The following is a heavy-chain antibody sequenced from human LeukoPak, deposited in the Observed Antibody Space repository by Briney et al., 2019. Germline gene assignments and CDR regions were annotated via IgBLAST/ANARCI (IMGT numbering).Heavy chain of an antibody. J-gene: IGHJ4*02. CDR1: GYSFTSYW. Sequence: GESLKISCKGSGYSFTSYWISWVRQMPGKGLEWMGRIDPSDSYTNYSPSFQGHVTISADKSISTAYLQWSSLKASDTAMYHCASNYGDHEGDFDYWGQGTLVTVSS. CDR3: ASNYGDHEGDFDY. V-gene: IGHV5-10-1*01. CDR2: IDPSDSYT. D-gene: IGHD4-17*01.